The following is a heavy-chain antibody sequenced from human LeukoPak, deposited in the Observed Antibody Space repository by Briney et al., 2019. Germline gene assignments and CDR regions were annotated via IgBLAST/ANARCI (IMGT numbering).Heavy chain of an antibody. CDR3: ARSSYCGGDCTYNPY. D-gene: IGHD2-21*01. J-gene: IGHJ4*02. CDR1: GVSISSYY. V-gene: IGHV4-59*01. Sequence: PSETLSLTCTVSGVSISSYYWSWIRQPPAKGLEWIGYIYYSGSTNYNPSLKSRVTISVDTSKNQFSLKLSSVTAADTAEYYCARSSYCGGDCTYNPYWGQGTLVTVSS. CDR2: IYYSGST.